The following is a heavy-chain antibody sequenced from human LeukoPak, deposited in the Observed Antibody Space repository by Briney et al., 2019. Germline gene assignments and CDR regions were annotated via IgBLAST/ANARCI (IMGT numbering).Heavy chain of an antibody. Sequence: SETLSLTCTVSGGSISSYYWSWIRQPPGKGLEWIGYIYYSGSTNYNPSLKSRVTISVDTSKNQFSLKLSSVTAADTAVYYCARVWNRWLVFFDYWGQGTLVTVSS. CDR1: GGSISSYY. J-gene: IGHJ4*02. V-gene: IGHV4-59*01. CDR2: IYYSGST. CDR3: ARVWNRWLVFFDY. D-gene: IGHD6-19*01.